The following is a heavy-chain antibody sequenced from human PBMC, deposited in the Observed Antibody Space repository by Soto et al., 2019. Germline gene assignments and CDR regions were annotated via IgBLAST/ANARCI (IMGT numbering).Heavy chain of an antibody. D-gene: IGHD3-10*01. J-gene: IGHJ6*03. CDR2: MNPNSGNT. V-gene: IGHV1-8*01. CDR3: ARADYYGSGSYYLYYYYMDV. Sequence: QVQLVQSGAEVKKPGASVKVSCKASGYTFTSYDINWVRQATGQGLEWMGWMNPNSGNTGYAQKFQGRVTMTRNTSIRTAYMELSSLRSEDTAVYYCARADYYGSGSYYLYYYYMDVWGKGTTVTVSS. CDR1: GYTFTSYD.